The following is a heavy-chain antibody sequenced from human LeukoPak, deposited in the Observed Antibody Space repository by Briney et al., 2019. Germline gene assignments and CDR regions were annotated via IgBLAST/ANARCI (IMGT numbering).Heavy chain of an antibody. CDR1: GFTFSSYS. CDR2: IYTSGST. CDR3: ARDGGLWFGTNWFDP. V-gene: IGHV4-4*07. Sequence: PGGSLRLSCAASGFTFSSYSMNWVRQAPGKGLEWIGRIYTSGSTNYNPSLKSRVTMSVDTSKNQFSLKLSSVTAADTAVYYCARDGGLWFGTNWFDPWGQGTLVTVSS. J-gene: IGHJ5*02. D-gene: IGHD3-10*01.